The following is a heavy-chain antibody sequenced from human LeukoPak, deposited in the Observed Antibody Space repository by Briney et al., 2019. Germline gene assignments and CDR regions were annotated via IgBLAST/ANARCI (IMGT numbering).Heavy chain of an antibody. CDR1: GDSISSYY. CDR2: IQASGST. V-gene: IGHV4-4*07. D-gene: IGHD2-15*01. J-gene: IGHJ5*02. CDR3: AKDDLITGGKNWFHL. Sequence: KPSETLSLTCTVSGDSISSYYWSWIRQPAGKGLEWIGRIQASGSTNDNPSLKSRIIMSIDTSKNQFSLKLTSVTAADTAVYYCAKDDLITGGKNWFHLWGQGTLVTVSS.